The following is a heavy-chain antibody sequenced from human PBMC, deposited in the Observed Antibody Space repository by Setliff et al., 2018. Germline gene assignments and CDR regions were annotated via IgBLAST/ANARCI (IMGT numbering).Heavy chain of an antibody. Sequence: SETLSLTCTVSGASISTNSYYWGWIRQPPGKGLEWIGTLYYTGSTYYNPSLKSRVTISVDTSKNQFSLKVNSVTAADTAVYYCANYSSGNFDYWGQGTLVT. V-gene: IGHV4-39*01. D-gene: IGHD6-19*01. CDR1: GASISTNSYY. J-gene: IGHJ4*02. CDR2: LYYTGST. CDR3: ANYSSGNFDY.